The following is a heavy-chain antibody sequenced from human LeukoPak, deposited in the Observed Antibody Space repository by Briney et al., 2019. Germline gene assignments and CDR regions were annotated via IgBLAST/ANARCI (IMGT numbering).Heavy chain of an antibody. CDR1: GFTFSNAW. V-gene: IGHV3-15*05. CDR2: IKSKGDGGIS. D-gene: IGHD2-15*01. J-gene: IGHJ4*02. CDR3: TTNSLYCSGGGCYSDY. Sequence: GGSLRLSCEASGFTFSNAWMSWVRQTPGKGLEWVGRIKSKGDGGISQYAAPVKGRFTISRDDSKNTLYLQMNSLKTEGTAVYYCTTNSLYCSGGGCYSDYWGQGTLVTVSS.